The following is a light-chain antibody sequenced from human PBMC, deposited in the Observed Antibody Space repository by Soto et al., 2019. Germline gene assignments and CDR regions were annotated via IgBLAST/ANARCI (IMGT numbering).Light chain of an antibody. J-gene: IGLJ1*01. V-gene: IGLV2-14*03. CDR2: DVS. CDR1: SGDVGGYNY. Sequence: QSVLTQPASVSGSPGRSITISCTGTSGDVGGYNYVSWYQQHPGKAPKLMIYDVSDRPSGVSDRFSGSKSGNTASLTISGLQAEDEADYYCSSYKSSSSLYVFGTGTKLTVL. CDR3: SSYKSSSSLYV.